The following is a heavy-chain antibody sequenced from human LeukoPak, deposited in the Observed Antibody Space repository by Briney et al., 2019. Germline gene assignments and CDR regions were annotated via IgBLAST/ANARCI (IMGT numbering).Heavy chain of an antibody. V-gene: IGHV4-34*01. CDR2: INHSGST. CDR3: ARHPRSADFWSGYYGNWFDP. J-gene: IGHJ5*02. CDR1: GGSFSGYY. Sequence: SETLSLTCAVYGGSFSGYYWSWIRQPPGKGLEWIGEINHSGSTNYNPSLKSRVTISVDTSKNQFSLKLSSVTAADTAVYYCARHPRSADFWSGYYGNWFDPWGQGTLVTVSS. D-gene: IGHD3-3*01.